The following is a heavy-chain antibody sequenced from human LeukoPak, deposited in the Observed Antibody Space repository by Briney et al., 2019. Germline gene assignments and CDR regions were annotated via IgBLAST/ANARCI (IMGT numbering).Heavy chain of an antibody. V-gene: IGHV1-69*05. CDR3: ARDVSLYGGKSGWFDP. J-gene: IGHJ5*02. CDR2: IIPIFGTA. Sequence: SVKVSCKASGGTFSSYAISWVRQAPGQGLEWMGGIIPIFGTANYAQKFQGRVTITTDESTSTAYMELSSLRSEDTAVYYCARDVSLYGGKSGWFDPWGQGTLVTVSS. D-gene: IGHD4-23*01. CDR1: GGTFSSYA.